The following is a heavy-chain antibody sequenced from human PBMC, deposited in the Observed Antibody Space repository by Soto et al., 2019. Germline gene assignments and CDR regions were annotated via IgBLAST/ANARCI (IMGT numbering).Heavy chain of an antibody. Sequence: ASVKVSCKASGYTFTSYAMNWVRQAPGQRLEWMGWINAGNGNTKYAQKFQDRVTITTDTSTSTAYMELRSLRSDDTAVYYFAREPNYFSFSGQGTLVTVSS. V-gene: IGHV1-3*01. CDR3: AREPNYFSF. J-gene: IGHJ4*02. CDR2: INAGNGNT. CDR1: GYTFTSYA.